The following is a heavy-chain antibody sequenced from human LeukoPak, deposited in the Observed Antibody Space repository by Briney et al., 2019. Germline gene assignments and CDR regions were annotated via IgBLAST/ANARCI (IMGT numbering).Heavy chain of an antibody. Sequence: GRSLRLSCTASGFTFGDYAMSWFRQAPGKGLEWVGFIRSKAYGGTTEYAASVKGRFTISRDDSKSIAYLQMNSLKTEDTAVYYCTRDFDGGYDNFDYWGQGTLVTVSS. CDR1: GFTFGDYA. V-gene: IGHV3-49*03. J-gene: IGHJ4*02. D-gene: IGHD5-12*01. CDR2: IRSKAYGGTT. CDR3: TRDFDGGYDNFDY.